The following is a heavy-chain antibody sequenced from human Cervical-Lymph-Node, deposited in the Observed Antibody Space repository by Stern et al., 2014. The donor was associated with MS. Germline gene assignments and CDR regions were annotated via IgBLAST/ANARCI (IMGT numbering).Heavy chain of an antibody. Sequence: VHLVESGAEVQKPGASVKVSCKASGFNFSNYGLSWVRQAPGQGLEWMGWISVYNGNIDFAQKFQGRLPMTTDTSTSTVYMELRSLRSDDTAVYYCTRDRGIMGTTTGDYWGQGTLVSVSS. CDR2: ISVYNGNI. J-gene: IGHJ4*02. V-gene: IGHV1-18*01. CDR3: TRDRGIMGTTTGDY. D-gene: IGHD1-26*01. CDR1: GFNFSNYG.